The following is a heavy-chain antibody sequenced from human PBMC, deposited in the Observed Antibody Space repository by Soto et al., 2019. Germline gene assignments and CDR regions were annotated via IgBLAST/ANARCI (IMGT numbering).Heavy chain of an antibody. J-gene: IGHJ6*02. V-gene: IGHV3-30*03. CDR1: GFTFRNYC. D-gene: IGHD2-21*01. Sequence: GGSLRISCAPSGFTFRNYCLVWVRHAPCKGLEWVSLISYDGDNKYYSDSARGRFTVSRDNFKNTLFLQMDSLRPEDTGVYYYEKKGVADADHYDALKVWGQGTMGTVS. CDR3: EKKGVADADHYDALKV. CDR2: ISYDGDNK.